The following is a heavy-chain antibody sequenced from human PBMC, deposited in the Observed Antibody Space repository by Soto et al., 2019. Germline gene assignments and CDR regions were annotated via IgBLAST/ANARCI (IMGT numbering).Heavy chain of an antibody. CDR2: ISGSGGST. CDR3: AKRASGSYFDY. J-gene: IGHJ4*02. D-gene: IGHD3-10*01. Sequence: EVQLLESGGGLVQPGGSLRLSCAASGFTFSSYAMNWVRQAPGKGLEWVSVISGSGGSTYYADSVKVRFTISRDNSKNTLYLQMKSLGAEDTAVYYCAKRASGSYFDYWGQGTLVTVSS. CDR1: GFTFSSYA. V-gene: IGHV3-23*01.